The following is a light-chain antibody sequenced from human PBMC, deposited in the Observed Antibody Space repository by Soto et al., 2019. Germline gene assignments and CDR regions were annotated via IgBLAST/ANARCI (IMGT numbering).Light chain of an antibody. CDR3: QQYNDWPRT. J-gene: IGKJ4*01. V-gene: IGKV3-15*01. CDR2: GAS. Sequence: EIVMTQSPGTLSVSPGERATLSCRASQSVNSNLAWYQQKPGQAPRILIYGASTRATAIPARFSGSGSGTEFTLTISSLQPEDFAVYYCQQYNDWPRTFGGGTKVDIK. CDR1: QSVNSN.